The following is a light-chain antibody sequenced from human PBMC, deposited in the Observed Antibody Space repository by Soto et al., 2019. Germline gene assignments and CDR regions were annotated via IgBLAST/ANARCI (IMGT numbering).Light chain of an antibody. V-gene: IGKV1-5*03. J-gene: IGKJ2*01. CDR3: QLYDSYSYT. CDR2: KAS. Sequence: DIQMTQSPSTLSASVGDRVTITCRASQSISSWLAWYQQKPGKAPKLLIKKASTLESGVPSRFSGSGSGTEFTLTISSLQPEDFAPYYCQLYDSYSYTFGQVTKLEI. CDR1: QSISSW.